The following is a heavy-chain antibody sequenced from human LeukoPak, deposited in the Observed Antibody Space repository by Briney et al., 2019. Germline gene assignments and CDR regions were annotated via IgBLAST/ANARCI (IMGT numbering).Heavy chain of an antibody. CDR2: ISGSGSST. J-gene: IGHJ4*02. CDR1: GFTFSSYA. CDR3: AKDYSGSYLDTIGY. D-gene: IGHD1-26*01. V-gene: IGHV3-23*01. Sequence: GGSLRLSCAASGFTFSSYAMTWVRQAPGKGLEWVSAISGSGSSTYYADSVKGRFTISRDNSKNTLYLQMNSLRAEDTAAYYCAKDYSGSYLDTIGYWGQGTLVTVSS.